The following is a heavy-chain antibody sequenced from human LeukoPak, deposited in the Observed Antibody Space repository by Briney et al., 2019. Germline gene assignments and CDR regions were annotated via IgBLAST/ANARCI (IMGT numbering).Heavy chain of an antibody. Sequence: GGSLRLSCAVSGFSVSSFGMSWVRQAPGKGLEWISAISVDGETPYYADSVKGRFIISRDNSKNTLYLQLSSLRAEDTAVYYCAQGYSRGWYPYWGQGSLVSVSS. CDR1: GFSVSSFG. CDR2: ISVDGETP. D-gene: IGHD6-19*01. CDR3: AQGYSRGWYPY. J-gene: IGHJ4*02. V-gene: IGHV3-23*01.